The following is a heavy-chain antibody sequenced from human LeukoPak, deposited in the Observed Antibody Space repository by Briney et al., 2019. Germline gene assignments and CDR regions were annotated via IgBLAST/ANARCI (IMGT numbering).Heavy chain of an antibody. Sequence: ASVKVSSKASGYIFTNYGISWVRQAPGQGLEWVGWISGYNDNAHYAQKLQGRVTMTREASTSTVYMELRSLSSDDTAIYYCARDGNDVMDYWGQGTLVTVSS. CDR3: ARDGNDVMDY. D-gene: IGHD1-1*01. J-gene: IGHJ4*02. CDR1: GYIFTNYG. CDR2: ISGYNDNA. V-gene: IGHV1-18*01.